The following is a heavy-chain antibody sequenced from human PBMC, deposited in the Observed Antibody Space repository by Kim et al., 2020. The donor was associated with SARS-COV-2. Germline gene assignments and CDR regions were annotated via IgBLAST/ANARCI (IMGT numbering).Heavy chain of an antibody. V-gene: IGHV1-18*01. Sequence: KIQGRVTMTTDTSTSTAYMELRSLRSDDTAVYYCARDRTPTYGLGYYFDYWGQGTLVTVSS. D-gene: IGHD3-10*01. CDR3: ARDRTPTYGLGYYFDY. J-gene: IGHJ4*02.